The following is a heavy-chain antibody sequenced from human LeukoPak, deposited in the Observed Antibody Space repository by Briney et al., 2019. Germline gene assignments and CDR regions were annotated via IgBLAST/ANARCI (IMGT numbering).Heavy chain of an antibody. CDR1: GGSISSGGYS. CDR3: ARTRGYGMDV. CDR2: IYHSGST. D-gene: IGHD3-10*01. Sequence: SQTLSLTCAVSGGSISSGGYSWSWIRQPPGTGLEWIGYIYHSGSTYYNPSLKSRVTISVDRSKNQFSLKLSSVTAADTAVYYCARTRGYGMDVWGQGTTVTVSS. J-gene: IGHJ6*02. V-gene: IGHV4-30-2*01.